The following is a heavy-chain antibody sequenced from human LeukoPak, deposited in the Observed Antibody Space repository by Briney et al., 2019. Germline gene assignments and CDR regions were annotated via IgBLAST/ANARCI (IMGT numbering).Heavy chain of an antibody. J-gene: IGHJ4*02. D-gene: IGHD3-9*01. CDR3: ARDLGFYDILTGYQYYFDY. V-gene: IGHV3-21*01. Sequence: GGSLRLSCAASGFTFSSYSMNWVRQAPGKGLVWVSSISSSSSYIYYADSVKGRFTISRDNAKNSLYLQMNSLRAEDTAVYYCARDLGFYDILTGYQYYFDYWGQGTLVTVSS. CDR2: ISSSSSYI. CDR1: GFTFSSYS.